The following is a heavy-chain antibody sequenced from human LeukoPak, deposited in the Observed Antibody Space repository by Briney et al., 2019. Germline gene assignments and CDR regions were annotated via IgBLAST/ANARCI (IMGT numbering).Heavy chain of an antibody. CDR3: ARDRNSNYPFIHYYYYYYMDV. Sequence: ASVKVSCKASGYTFTSYYMHWVRQAPGQGLEWMGWINPNSGGTNYAQKFQGRVTMTRDTSISTAYMELSRLRSDDTAVYYCARDRNSNYPFIHYYYYYYMDVWGKGTTVTVSS. CDR1: GYTFTSYY. V-gene: IGHV1-2*02. CDR2: INPNSGGT. D-gene: IGHD4-11*01. J-gene: IGHJ6*03.